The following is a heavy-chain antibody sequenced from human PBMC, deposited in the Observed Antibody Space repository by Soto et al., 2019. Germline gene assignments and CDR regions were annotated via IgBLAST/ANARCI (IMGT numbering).Heavy chain of an antibody. V-gene: IGHV1-69*01. CDR1: GGTFSSYA. CDR3: ARQSGNYGDYYYYGMDV. D-gene: IGHD4-17*01. Sequence: ASVKVSCKASGGTFSSYAISWVRQAPGQGLEWMGGIIPIFGTANYAQKFQGRVTITADESTSTAYMELSSLRSEDTAVYYCARQSGNYGDYYYYGMDVWGQGTTVTVSS. CDR2: IIPIFGTA. J-gene: IGHJ6*02.